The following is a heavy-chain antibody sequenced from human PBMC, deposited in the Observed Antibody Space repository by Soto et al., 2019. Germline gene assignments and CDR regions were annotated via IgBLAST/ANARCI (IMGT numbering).Heavy chain of an antibody. CDR3: ASKLGAYFDS. V-gene: IGHV4-38-2*01. J-gene: IGHJ4*02. CDR2: IYDSETT. D-gene: IGHD7-27*01. CDR1: GYSISSGYY. Sequence: PSETLSLTCAVSGYSISSGYYWGWIRQPPGMGLEWIGSIYDSETTDYNPSLKSRVTISVDTSKNQFSLRLSSVTAADTAVYDCASKLGAYFDSWGQGTLVTVSS.